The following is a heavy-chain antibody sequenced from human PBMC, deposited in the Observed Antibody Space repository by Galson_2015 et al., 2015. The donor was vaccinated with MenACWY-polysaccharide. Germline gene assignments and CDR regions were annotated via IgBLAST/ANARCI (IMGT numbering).Heavy chain of an antibody. V-gene: IGHV3-23*01. J-gene: IGHJ4*02. Sequence: SLRLSCAASGFTFSNYAMSWVRQAPGKGLEWVSNIGGSGSNTHYAASVKGRFTISRDNSKNTLSLQMNSLRAEDTAVYYCARVRASTGNYQFDYWGQGTLVAVSS. CDR3: ARVRASTGNYQFDY. CDR1: GFTFSNYA. CDR2: IGGSGSNT. D-gene: IGHD1-7*01.